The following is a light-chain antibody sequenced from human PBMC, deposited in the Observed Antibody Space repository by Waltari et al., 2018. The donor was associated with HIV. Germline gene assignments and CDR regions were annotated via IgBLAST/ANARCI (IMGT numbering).Light chain of an antibody. CDR1: SSN. V-gene: IGLV1-47*01. Sequence: QSVLTQPPSASGTPGQRVTISCSGSSSNVHWYQKFPGTAPKLLIYRNNQRPSGGPDRFSGSKSGTSASLAISGLLSEDEADYYCAAWGDNLSGPVLFGGGTKLTVL. CDR3: AAWGDNLSGPVL. CDR2: RNN. J-gene: IGLJ2*01.